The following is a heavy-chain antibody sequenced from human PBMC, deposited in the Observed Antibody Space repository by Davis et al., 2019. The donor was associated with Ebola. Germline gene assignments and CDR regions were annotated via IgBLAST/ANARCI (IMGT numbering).Heavy chain of an antibody. Sequence: PGGSLRLSCSASGFTFSSYAMHWVRQAPGKGLEYVSAISSNGGSTYYADSVKGRFTISRDNSKNTLYLQMSSLRAEDTGVYYCVKDRYCSGGSCPMNWFDPWGQGTLVTVSS. CDR2: ISSNGGST. CDR3: VKDRYCSGGSCPMNWFDP. J-gene: IGHJ5*02. D-gene: IGHD2-15*01. CDR1: GFTFSSYA. V-gene: IGHV3-64D*08.